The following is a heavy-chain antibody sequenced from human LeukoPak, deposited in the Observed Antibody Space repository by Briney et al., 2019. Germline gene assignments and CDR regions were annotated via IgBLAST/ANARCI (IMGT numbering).Heavy chain of an antibody. CDR1: GFTFSSYS. Sequence: GGSLRLSCAASGFTFSSYSMNWVRQAPGKGLEWVSSISSSSIYIYYADSVKGRFTISRDNAKNPLYLQMNSLRAEDTAVYYCARDPTTYGSGSYYYYFDYWGQGTLVTVSS. J-gene: IGHJ4*02. D-gene: IGHD3-10*01. V-gene: IGHV3-21*01. CDR3: ARDPTTYGSGSYYYYFDY. CDR2: ISSSSIYI.